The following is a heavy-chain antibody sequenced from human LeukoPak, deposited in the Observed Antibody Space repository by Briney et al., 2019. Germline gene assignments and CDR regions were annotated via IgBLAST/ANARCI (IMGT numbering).Heavy chain of an antibody. J-gene: IGHJ4*02. CDR2: IRSKAYGGTT. D-gene: IGHD6-19*01. CDR1: GFTFGDYA. CDR3: TRCPHQYSSGWYAH. Sequence: GGSLRLSCTASGFTFGDYAMSWVRQAPGKGLEWVGFIRSKAYGGTTEYAASVRGRFTISRDDSKGIAYLQMNSLKTEDTAVYYCTRCPHQYSSGWYAHWGQGTLVTVSS. V-gene: IGHV3-49*04.